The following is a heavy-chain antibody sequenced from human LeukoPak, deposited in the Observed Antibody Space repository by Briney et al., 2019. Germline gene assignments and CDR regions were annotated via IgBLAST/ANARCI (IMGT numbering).Heavy chain of an antibody. CDR2: ISSSSDSI. Sequence: GGSLRLSCAASGFTFSTYGMTWVRQAPGKGLEWISYISSSSDSIKYADSVKGRFNISRDNAKNSLYLQMNSLRAEDTAVYYCARRAGFEYWGQGTLVTVSS. CDR3: ARRAGFEY. CDR1: GFTFSTYG. J-gene: IGHJ4*02. V-gene: IGHV3-48*04.